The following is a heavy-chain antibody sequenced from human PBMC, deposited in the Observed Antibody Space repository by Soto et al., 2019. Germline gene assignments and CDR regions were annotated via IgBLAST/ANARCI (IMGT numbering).Heavy chain of an antibody. J-gene: IGHJ3*02. CDR3: ARGGHLSGDRFGAFDI. Sequence: QVQLVESGGGLVKPGGSLRLSCAASGFTFSDYYMSWIRQAPGKGLEWVSYISSSSSYTNYADSVKGRFTISRDNAKNSLNLQMNSLRAEDTAVYYCARGGHLSGDRFGAFDIWGQGTMVTVST. CDR1: GFTFSDYY. D-gene: IGHD1-26*01. CDR2: ISSSSSYT. V-gene: IGHV3-11*05.